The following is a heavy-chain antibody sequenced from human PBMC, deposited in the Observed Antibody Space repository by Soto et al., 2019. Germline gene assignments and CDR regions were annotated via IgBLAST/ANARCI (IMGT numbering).Heavy chain of an antibody. CDR3: ASAPFGVVLVPQWFDP. Sequence: EVQLVESGGGLVQPGGSLRLSCAASGFAFSNYWMSWLRQAPGKGLEWVANINQDGNEKYYVDSMKGRFTVSRDNAKKSLYLQMNSLRAEDTAVYYCASAPFGVVLVPQWFDPWGQGTLVTVSS. CDR2: INQDGNEK. J-gene: IGHJ5*02. CDR1: GFAFSNYW. V-gene: IGHV3-7*01. D-gene: IGHD3-3*01.